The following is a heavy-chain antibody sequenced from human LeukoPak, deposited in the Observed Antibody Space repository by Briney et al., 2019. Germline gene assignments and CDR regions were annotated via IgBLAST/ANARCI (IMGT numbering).Heavy chain of an antibody. CDR1: GGSVSSSFYY. J-gene: IGHJ4*02. CDR3: ANAASYSVDY. CDR2: ISGST. D-gene: IGHD1-26*01. Sequence: SETLSLTCTVSGGSVSSSFYYWGWIRQPPGKGLEWIGSISGSTHYNPSLKSRVTISVDTSKNQYSLKLTSVTAADTAVYYCANAASYSVDYWGQGTLVTVSS. V-gene: IGHV4-39*01.